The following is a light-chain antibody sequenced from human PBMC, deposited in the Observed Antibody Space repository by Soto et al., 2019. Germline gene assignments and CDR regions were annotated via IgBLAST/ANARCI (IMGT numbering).Light chain of an antibody. J-gene: IGLJ1*01. Sequence: QSVLTQPPSVSGAPGQRVTISCTGISSNIGAGYDVHWYQHLPGTAPKLLIYGNSNRPSGVPDRFSGSKSGTSASLAITGLQAEHEADYYCQSYESSLSGSDVFGTGTKLTVL. CDR2: GNS. CDR3: QSYESSLSGSDV. V-gene: IGLV1-40*01. CDR1: SSNIGAGYD.